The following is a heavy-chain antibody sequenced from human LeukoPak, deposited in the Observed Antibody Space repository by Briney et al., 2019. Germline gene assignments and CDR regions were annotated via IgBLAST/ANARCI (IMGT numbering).Heavy chain of an antibody. V-gene: IGHV3-48*03. J-gene: IGHJ4*02. D-gene: IGHD3-10*01. CDR1: GFSFSSYE. Sequence: PGGSLRLSCAASGFSFSSYEMNWVRQAPGKGLEWVSYISSSSSYTNYADSVKGRFTISRDNAKNSLYLQMNSLRAEDTAVYYCARGRYGSGSYFHDYWGQGTLVTVSS. CDR2: ISSSSSYT. CDR3: ARGRYGSGSYFHDY.